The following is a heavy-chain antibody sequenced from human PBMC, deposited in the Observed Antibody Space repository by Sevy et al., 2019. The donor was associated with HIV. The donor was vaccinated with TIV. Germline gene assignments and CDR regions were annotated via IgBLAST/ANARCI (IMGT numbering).Heavy chain of an antibody. CDR1: GFIFRSYR. Sequence: GGSLRLSCAASGFIFRSYRMSWVRQAPGKGLEWVANIKQDGSGKYYVDSVKGRFTISRDNAKNSLYLQMNSLRAEDTAVYYCARVIAVAGYMDVWGKGTTVTVSS. D-gene: IGHD6-19*01. CDR3: ARVIAVAGYMDV. CDR2: IKQDGSGK. J-gene: IGHJ6*03. V-gene: IGHV3-7*03.